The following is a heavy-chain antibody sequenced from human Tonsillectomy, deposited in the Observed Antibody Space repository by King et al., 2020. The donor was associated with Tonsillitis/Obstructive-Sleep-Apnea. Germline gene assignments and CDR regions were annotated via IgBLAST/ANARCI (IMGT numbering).Heavy chain of an antibody. CDR2: ISYDGSNK. V-gene: IGHV3-30*18. D-gene: IGHD3-10*01. CDR3: AKDVGYYGSGHYGMDV. J-gene: IGHJ6*02. Sequence: VQPVESGGGVVQPGRSLRLSCAASGFTFSTYGMHWVRQAPGKGLEWVAVISYDGSNKYYADSVKGRFTISRDNSKNTLFLQMNSLRAEDTAVYSCAKDVGYYGSGHYGMDVWGQGTTVTVSS. CDR1: GFTFSTYG.